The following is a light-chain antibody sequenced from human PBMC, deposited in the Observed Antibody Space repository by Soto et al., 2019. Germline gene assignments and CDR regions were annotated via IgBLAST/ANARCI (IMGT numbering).Light chain of an antibody. CDR3: QQSYSTSIT. J-gene: IGKJ5*01. Sequence: DIQMTQSPSYVSASVGDRVTITCRASQGIKNWLAWYQQKPGKAPNLLIYAASSLQSGVPSRFSGSGSGTDFTLTISSLQPEDFAPYYCQQSYSTSITFGQRTRLEIK. CDR1: QGIKNW. CDR2: AAS. V-gene: IGKV1-12*01.